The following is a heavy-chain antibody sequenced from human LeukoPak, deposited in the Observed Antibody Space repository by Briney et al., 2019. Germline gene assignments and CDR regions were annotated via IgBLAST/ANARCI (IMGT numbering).Heavy chain of an antibody. V-gene: IGHV4-59*12. J-gene: IGHJ5*02. CDR3: ARAYYDFWNPNWFDP. CDR1: GGSISSYY. D-gene: IGHD3-3*01. Sequence: TSETLSLTCTVSGGSISSYYWNWIRQPPGKGLEWIGYIYYSGTTNYNPSLKSRVSMSVDRSKNQFSLKLSSVTAADTAVYYCARAYYDFWNPNWFDPWGQGTLVTVSS. CDR2: IYYSGTT.